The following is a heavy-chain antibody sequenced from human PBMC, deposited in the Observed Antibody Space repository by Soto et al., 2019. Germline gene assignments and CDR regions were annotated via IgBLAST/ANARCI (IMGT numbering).Heavy chain of an antibody. J-gene: IGHJ4*02. CDR2: ISASGVST. CDR3: AKVSSSEWAYRDY. CDR1: GFTFSSYA. D-gene: IGHD1-26*01. Sequence: EVQLLEPGGDLVQPGGSLRLSCAASGFTFSSYAMSWVRQAPGKGLEWVSVISASGVSTYYADSVKGRFTISRDNSKNTLYLQMNSLRAEDTAVYYCAKVSSSEWAYRDYWGQGTLVTVSS. V-gene: IGHV3-23*01.